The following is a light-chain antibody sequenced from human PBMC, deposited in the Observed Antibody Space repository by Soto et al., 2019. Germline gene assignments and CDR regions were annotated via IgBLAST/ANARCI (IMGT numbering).Light chain of an antibody. CDR3: QQYYLWGLS. CDR1: QNVATY. CDR2: ASS. J-gene: IGKJ4*01. V-gene: IGKV3D-15*01. Sequence: VMTQSPANMSVSPGERVTLSCRASQNVATYVAWYQQKRGQAPRLLIYASSTRATDIPATFSGSGSGTQFSLTISSLQSEDSAVYYGQQYYLWGLSFGVGTKVDIK.